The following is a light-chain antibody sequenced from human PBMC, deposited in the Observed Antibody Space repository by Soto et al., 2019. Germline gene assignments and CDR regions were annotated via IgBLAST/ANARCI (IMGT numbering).Light chain of an antibody. CDR2: DVS. V-gene: IGLV2-11*01. CDR1: SSDVGVYNY. Sequence: QSALTQPRSVSGSPGQSVTISCSGTSSDVGVYNYVSWYQQHPGKAPKLMIYDVSKRPSGVPDRFSGSKSGNTASLTISGLQAEDEDDYYCCSFAGSYTVFGGGTKLTVL. J-gene: IGLJ2*01. CDR3: CSFAGSYTV.